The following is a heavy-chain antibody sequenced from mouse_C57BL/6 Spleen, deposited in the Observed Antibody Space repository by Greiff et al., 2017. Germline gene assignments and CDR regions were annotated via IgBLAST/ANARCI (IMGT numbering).Heavy chain of an antibody. D-gene: IGHD2-3*01. CDR1: GYTFTSYW. CDR3: ARFYDGYLSWFAY. J-gene: IGHJ3*01. V-gene: IGHV1-69*01. Sequence: QVQLQQSGAELVMPGASVKLSCKASGYTFTSYWMHWVKQRPGQGLEWIGEIDPSDSYTNYNQKFKGKSTLTVDKSSSTAYMQLSSLTSEDSAVYYCARFYDGYLSWFAYWGQGTLVTVSA. CDR2: IDPSDSYT.